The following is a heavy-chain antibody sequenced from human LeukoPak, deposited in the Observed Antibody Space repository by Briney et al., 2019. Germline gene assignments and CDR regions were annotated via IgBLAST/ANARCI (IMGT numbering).Heavy chain of an antibody. CDR2: IYPNGNT. J-gene: IGHJ4*02. D-gene: IGHD5-18*01. CDR1: GFTFSNYA. Sequence: PGGSLRLSCAASGFTFSNYAMNWVRQAPGKGLEWVSMIYPNGNTFYTDSVKGRFTISRDNSKNTLDLQMSSLRAEDTAVYYCARRGHGYGSPFDYWGQGTLVTVSS. V-gene: IGHV3-66*04. CDR3: ARRGHGYGSPFDY.